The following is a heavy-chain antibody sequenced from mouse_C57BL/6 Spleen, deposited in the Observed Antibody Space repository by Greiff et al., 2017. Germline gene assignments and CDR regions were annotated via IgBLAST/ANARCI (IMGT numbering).Heavy chain of an antibody. D-gene: IGHD1-1*01. CDR3: ARGITTVVADY. CDR1: GYTFTSYW. J-gene: IGHJ2*01. V-gene: IGHV1-50*01. CDR2: IDPSDSYT. Sequence: QVQLQQPGAELVKPGASVKLSCKASGYTFTSYWMQWVKQRPGQGLEWIGEIDPSDSYTNYNQKFKGKATLTVDTSSSTAYMQLSSLTSEDSAVYYCARGITTVVADYWGQGTTLTVSS.